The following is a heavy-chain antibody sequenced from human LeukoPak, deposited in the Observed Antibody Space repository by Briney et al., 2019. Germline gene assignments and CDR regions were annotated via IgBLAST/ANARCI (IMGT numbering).Heavy chain of an antibody. D-gene: IGHD6-13*01. V-gene: IGHV3-48*01. CDR1: GFTFSTYN. CDR2: ISSSSSAI. CDR3: ARDPNSSSWYGLDYYYGMDV. J-gene: IGHJ6*02. Sequence: GGSLTLSCAASGFTFSTYNINWVRQAPGKGLEWVSYISSSSSAIYYADSVKGRFTISRDNSKNTLYLQMNSLRAEDTAVYYCARDPNSSSWYGLDYYYGMDVWGQGTTVTVSS.